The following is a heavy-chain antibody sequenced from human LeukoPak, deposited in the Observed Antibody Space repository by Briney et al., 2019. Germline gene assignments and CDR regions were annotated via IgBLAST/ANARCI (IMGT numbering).Heavy chain of an antibody. D-gene: IGHD7-27*01. CDR3: ARDPNWGSGY. Sequence: GGSLRLSCAASGFTFSNYVMIWVRQAPGKGLEWVSIIGTSGGDIHYADSVKGRFSISRDNSKNTLFLQMSSLRVDDTAVYYCARDPNWGSGYWGQGTLVTVPS. CDR2: IGTSGGDI. J-gene: IGHJ4*02. CDR1: GFTFSNYV. V-gene: IGHV3-23*01.